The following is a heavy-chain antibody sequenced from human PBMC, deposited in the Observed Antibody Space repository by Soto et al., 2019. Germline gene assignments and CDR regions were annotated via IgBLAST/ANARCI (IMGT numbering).Heavy chain of an antibody. Sequence: DVQLVESGGGQVRPGGSLRLSCAASGFSFSRYSMHWVRQAPGKGLEWVSSIHSSSRYIYYAGSMKGRLTISRDNAKNSLFRKMSSLRAEETAVYYCAGGGKNFWMREDVFDMWGKGTMVTVSS. J-gene: IGHJ3*02. D-gene: IGHD3-3*01. CDR2: IHSSSRYI. V-gene: IGHV3-21*01. CDR1: GFSFSRYS. CDR3: AGGGKNFWMREDVFDM.